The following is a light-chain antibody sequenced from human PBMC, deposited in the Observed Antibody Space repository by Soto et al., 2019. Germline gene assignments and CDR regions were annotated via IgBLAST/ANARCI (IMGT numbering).Light chain of an antibody. J-gene: IGKJ3*01. CDR2: DAS. V-gene: IGKV1-9*01. CDR1: QGISSY. CDR3: QQVNVYPST. Sequence: IKLTQSPSSLSASVGDRVTITCRASQGISSYLGWYQQKPGKAPNLLIYDASTLHSGVPSRFSGGGSGTDFTLTISSLQPEDFATYYCQQVNVYPSTFGGGSIVDIK.